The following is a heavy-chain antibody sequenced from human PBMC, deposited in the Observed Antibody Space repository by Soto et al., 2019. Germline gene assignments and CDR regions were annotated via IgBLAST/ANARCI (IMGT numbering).Heavy chain of an antibody. CDR3: AKDPPGAGPDFDY. Sequence: GGSLRLSCTASGFTFSKYGMHWVRQPPGKGLEWVSGISGGGDSTYYADSVKGRFTISRDNSKNTLYLQMNSLRAEDTAVYYCAKDPPGAGPDFDYWAREPWSPSPQ. CDR2: ISGGGDST. D-gene: IGHD6-19*01. CDR1: GFTFSKYG. V-gene: IGHV3-23*01. J-gene: IGHJ4*02.